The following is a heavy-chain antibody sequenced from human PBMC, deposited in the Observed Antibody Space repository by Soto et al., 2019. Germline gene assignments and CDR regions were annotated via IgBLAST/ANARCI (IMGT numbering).Heavy chain of an antibody. Sequence: SVKVSCKASGGTFSSYAISWVRQAPGQGLEWMGGIIPIFGTANYAQKFQGRVTITADESTSTAYMELSSLRSEDTAVYYCARDEMYYYDSSGYYIYSGQATFVTV. CDR1: GGTFSSYA. CDR2: IIPIFGTA. CDR3: ARDEMYYYDSSGYYIY. D-gene: IGHD3-22*01. V-gene: IGHV1-69*13. J-gene: IGHJ4*02.